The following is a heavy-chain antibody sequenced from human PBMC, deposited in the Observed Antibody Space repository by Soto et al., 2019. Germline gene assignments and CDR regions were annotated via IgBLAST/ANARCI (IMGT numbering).Heavy chain of an antibody. CDR1: VFTFSGYW. J-gene: IGHJ5*02. Sequence: GALRLSCSASVFTFSGYWMTWVRQAPGKGLEWVANIKEDGSEKYYVDSVKGRFTISRDNPKNSLYLQMNSLRADDTAVYYCARPLYGSGSVWFDPWGQGTLVTVSS. CDR3: ARPLYGSGSVWFDP. CDR2: IKEDGSEK. V-gene: IGHV3-7*03. D-gene: IGHD3-10*01.